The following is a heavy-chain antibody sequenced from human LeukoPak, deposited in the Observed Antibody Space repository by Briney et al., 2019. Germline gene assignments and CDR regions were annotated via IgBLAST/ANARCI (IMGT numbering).Heavy chain of an antibody. J-gene: IGHJ4*02. CDR2: ISSSGSTI. CDR1: GFTFSSYE. D-gene: IGHD5-18*01. V-gene: IGHV3-48*03. Sequence: GGSLRLSCAASGFTFSSYEMNWVRQAPGKGLEWVSYISSSGSTIYYADSVKGRFTISRDNAKKSLYLQMNSLRADDTAVYYCARIQLWLHGRYFDYWGQGTLVTVSS. CDR3: ARIQLWLHGRYFDY.